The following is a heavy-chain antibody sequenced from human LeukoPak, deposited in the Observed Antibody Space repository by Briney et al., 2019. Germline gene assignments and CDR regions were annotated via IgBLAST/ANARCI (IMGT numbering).Heavy chain of an antibody. CDR3: AKAGEGEYSSSWYGDY. CDR2: ISYDGSNK. V-gene: IGHV3-30*18. CDR1: GFTFSSYG. J-gene: IGHJ4*02. D-gene: IGHD6-13*01. Sequence: GGSLRLSCAASGFTFSSYGIHWVRQAPGKGLEWVAVISYDGSNKYYADSVKGRFAISRDKSKNTLYLQMNSLRAEDTAVYYCAKAGEGEYSSSWYGDYWGQGTLVTVSS.